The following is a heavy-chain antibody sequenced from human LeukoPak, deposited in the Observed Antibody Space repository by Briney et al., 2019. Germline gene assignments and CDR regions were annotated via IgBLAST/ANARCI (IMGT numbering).Heavy chain of an antibody. V-gene: IGHV3-48*04. CDR2: ISSSSSTI. CDR1: GFTLSSYN. J-gene: IGHJ4*02. Sequence: GGSLSLSCAASGFTLSSYNMNWVRQAPGRGVEWISYISSSSSTINYADSVKGRFTISRDNGENSLFLQMIRLGGEDTAVYYCARGGIAVAGHYWGQGTLVTVSS. D-gene: IGHD6-19*01. CDR3: ARGGIAVAGHY.